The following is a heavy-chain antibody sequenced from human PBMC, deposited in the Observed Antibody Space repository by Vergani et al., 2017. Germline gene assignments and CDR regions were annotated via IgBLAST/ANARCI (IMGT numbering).Heavy chain of an antibody. V-gene: IGHV3-30*03. Sequence: QVHLVESGGGVVQPGRSLRLSCVVSGFTSSYYGMHWVRQAPGKGLEWVAVISYDGTQKYYADSVKGRFTISRDNSKSTMYLQMNSLRDEDTGVYYCARDLRLLYNRFDTWGQGTLVTVSS. CDR2: ISYDGTQK. J-gene: IGHJ5*02. D-gene: IGHD1-14*01. CDR1: GFTSSYYG. CDR3: ARDLRLLYNRFDT.